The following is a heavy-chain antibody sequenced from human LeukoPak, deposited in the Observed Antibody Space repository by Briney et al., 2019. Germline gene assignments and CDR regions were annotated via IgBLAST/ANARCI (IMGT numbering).Heavy chain of an antibody. CDR3: ATNYDSSGYYLVY. CDR2: TYYSGST. Sequence: PSETLSLTCTVSGGSVSSSRYYWGWIRQPPGKGLEWIGSTYYSGSTYYNPSLKSRVTISVDTSKNQFSLKLSSVTAADTAVYYCATNYDSSGYYLVYWGQGTLVTVSS. V-gene: IGHV4-39*01. D-gene: IGHD3-22*01. J-gene: IGHJ4*02. CDR1: GGSVSSSRYY.